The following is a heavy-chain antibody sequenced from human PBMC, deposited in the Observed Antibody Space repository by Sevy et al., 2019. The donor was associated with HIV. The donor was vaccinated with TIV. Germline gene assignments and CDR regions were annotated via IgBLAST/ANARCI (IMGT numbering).Heavy chain of an antibody. J-gene: IGHJ4*02. D-gene: IGHD2-15*01. CDR3: ASFYCSGGSCSNSYYFDY. CDR2: INPNSGGT. CDR1: GYTFTGYY. Sequence: VSVKVSCKASGYTFTGYYMHWVRQAPGQGLEWMGRINPNSGGTNYAQKFQGRVTMTRDTSISTAYMELSRLRSDDTAVYYCASFYCSGGSCSNSYYFDYWGQGTLVTVSS. V-gene: IGHV1-2*06.